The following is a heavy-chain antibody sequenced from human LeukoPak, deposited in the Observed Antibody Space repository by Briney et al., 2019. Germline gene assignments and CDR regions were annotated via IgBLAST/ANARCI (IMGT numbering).Heavy chain of an antibody. V-gene: IGHV1-18*01. CDR2: ISAYNGNT. Sequence: ASVKVSCKASGYTFTSYGISWVRQAPGQGLEWMGWISAYNGNTNYAQKLQGRVTMTTDTSTSTAYMELRSLRSDDTAVYYCARGVLSAQVRGVIITTRFSYWGQGTLVTVSS. D-gene: IGHD3-10*01. CDR3: ARGVLSAQVRGVIITTRFSY. CDR1: GYTFTSYG. J-gene: IGHJ4*02.